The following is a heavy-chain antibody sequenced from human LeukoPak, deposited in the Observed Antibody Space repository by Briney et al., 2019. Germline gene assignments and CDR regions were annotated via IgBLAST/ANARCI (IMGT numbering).Heavy chain of an antibody. CDR3: ARRRSGYSHFDY. V-gene: IGHV4-4*09. CDR1: GDSISSYC. Sequence: PSETLSLTCTVSGDSISSYCWSWIRQPPGKGLEWIGHIYTSGNTDYNPSLKSRVTISADTSKNQFSLKLNSVSAADTAVYYCARRRSGYSHFDYWGQGTLVTVSS. CDR2: IYTSGNT. J-gene: IGHJ4*02. D-gene: IGHD3-22*01.